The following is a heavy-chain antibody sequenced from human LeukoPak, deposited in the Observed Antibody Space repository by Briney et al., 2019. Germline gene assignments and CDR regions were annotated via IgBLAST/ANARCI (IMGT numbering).Heavy chain of an antibody. J-gene: IGHJ5*02. D-gene: IGHD5-12*01. CDR1: GFTFSDPY. CDR2: ISGSGTDI. Sequence: GGSLRLSCEASGFTFSDPYMSWIRQAPGKGLECLSYISGSGTDINYADSVRGRFTISRDNAKNLLYLQMNDLRLEDTAVYYCAKGPTYDYGWFDPWGQGTLVTVSS. V-gene: IGHV3-11*01. CDR3: AKGPTYDYGWFDP.